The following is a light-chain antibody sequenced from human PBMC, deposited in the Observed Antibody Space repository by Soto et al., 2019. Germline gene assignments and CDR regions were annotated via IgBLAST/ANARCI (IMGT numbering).Light chain of an antibody. CDR3: GSYTGSIYV. Sequence: QSALTQPACVSCSPGQSITISCTGTSSDVGGYKFVSWYQQHPGKAAKIMIYEVSNRPSGVSSRFSGSKSGNTASLTISGLQAADEADYYCGSYTGSIYVFGTGTKVTVL. CDR1: SSDVGGYKF. J-gene: IGLJ1*01. CDR2: EVS. V-gene: IGLV2-14*01.